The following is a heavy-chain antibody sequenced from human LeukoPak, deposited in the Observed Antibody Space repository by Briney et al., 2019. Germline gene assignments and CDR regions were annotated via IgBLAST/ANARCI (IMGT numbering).Heavy chain of an antibody. Sequence: GGSLRLSCAASGFTFSSYAMSWVRQAPAKGLEWVSGVSEGGTGTYYADSVKGRFTVSRDNSKNTLSLQMNSLRAEDTAIYYCAKVRPLGDWGSWGFDCWGQGTLVTVSS. CDR3: AKVRPLGDWGSWGFDC. CDR2: VSEGGTGT. D-gene: IGHD2-21*02. V-gene: IGHV3-23*01. CDR1: GFTFSSYA. J-gene: IGHJ4*02.